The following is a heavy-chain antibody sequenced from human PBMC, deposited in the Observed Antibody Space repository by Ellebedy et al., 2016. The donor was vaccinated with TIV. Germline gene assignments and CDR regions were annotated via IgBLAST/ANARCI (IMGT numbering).Heavy chain of an antibody. D-gene: IGHD3-22*01. V-gene: IGHV4-61*05. J-gene: IGHJ6*02. Sequence: SETLSLTCTVSGGSLSSSPYYWGWIRQPPGKGLEWIGYIYYTGNTNSNPSLESRVTISVDTSKNQFSLKLSSVTAADTAVYYCARDRNDSSGFYYGDYDGMDVWGQGTTVIVSS. CDR3: ARDRNDSSGFYYGDYDGMDV. CDR1: GGSLSSSPYY. CDR2: IYYTGNT.